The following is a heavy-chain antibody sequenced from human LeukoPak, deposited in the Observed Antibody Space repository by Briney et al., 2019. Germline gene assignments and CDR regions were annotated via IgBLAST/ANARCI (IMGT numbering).Heavy chain of an antibody. CDR2: IYWDDDK. V-gene: IGHV2-5*02. Sequence: ESGPTLVNPTQTLTLTCTFSGFLLYSSGVGVGWIRQPPGKALEWLAVIYWDDDKRYNPSLRSRLTMSKDASKSQVFLVMSNMDPVDTATYYCAHRRPGHLTGWDNSYFDNWGPGTLVTVSS. D-gene: IGHD1/OR15-1a*01. J-gene: IGHJ4*02. CDR3: AHRRPGHLTGWDNSYFDN. CDR1: GFLLYSSGVG.